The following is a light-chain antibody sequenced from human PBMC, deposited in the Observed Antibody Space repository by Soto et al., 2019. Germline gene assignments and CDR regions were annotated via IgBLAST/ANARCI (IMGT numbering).Light chain of an antibody. Sequence: QSVLTQPASVSGSPGQSITISCTGTSSDVGSYNLVSWYQQHPGKAPKLMIYEGSKRLSGVSNRFSGSKSGNTASLTISGLHAEDEADYYCCSYAGSSTWVFGGGTKLTVL. CDR1: SSDVGSYNL. CDR2: EGS. CDR3: CSYAGSSTWV. V-gene: IGLV2-23*01. J-gene: IGLJ3*02.